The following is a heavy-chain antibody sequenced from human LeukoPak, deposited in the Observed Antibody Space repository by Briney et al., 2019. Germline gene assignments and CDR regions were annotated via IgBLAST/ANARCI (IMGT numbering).Heavy chain of an antibody. Sequence: SETLFLTCTVSGGSISSYYWSWIRQPPGKGLEWIGYVYYSGSTNYNPSLKSRVTISVDTSKNQFSLKLSSVTAADTAVYFCARQRSSTWSLGYWGQGTLVTVSS. J-gene: IGHJ4*02. CDR2: VYYSGST. CDR1: GGSISSYY. D-gene: IGHD6-13*01. CDR3: ARQRSSTWSLGY. V-gene: IGHV4-59*08.